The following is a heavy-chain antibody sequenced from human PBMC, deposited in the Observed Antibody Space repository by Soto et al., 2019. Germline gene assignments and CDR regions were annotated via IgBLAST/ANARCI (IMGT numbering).Heavy chain of an antibody. V-gene: IGHV1-3*01. J-gene: IGHJ6*02. Sequence: QVQLVQSGAEVKKPGASVKVSCKASGYTFTSYAMHWVRQAPGQRLEWMGWINAGNGNTKYSQKFQGRVTITRDTSASTAYMELSSLRSEDTAVYYCASSPIAAAPYGMDVWGLGTTVTVSS. CDR3: ASSPIAAAPYGMDV. D-gene: IGHD6-13*01. CDR1: GYTFTSYA. CDR2: INAGNGNT.